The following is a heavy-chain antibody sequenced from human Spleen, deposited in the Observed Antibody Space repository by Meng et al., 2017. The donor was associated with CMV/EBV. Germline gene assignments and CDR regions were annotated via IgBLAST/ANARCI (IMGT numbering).Heavy chain of an antibody. J-gene: IGHJ6*02. CDR2: IYYSGST. CDR3: ARDRVSYDILTGYPYGMDV. Sequence: SETLSLTCTVSGGSISSSSYYWGWIRQPPGKGLEWIGSIYYSGSTYYNPSLKSRVTISVDTSTNQFSLKLSSVTAADTAVYYCARDRVSYDILTGYPYGMDVWGQGTTVTVSS. CDR1: GGSISSSSYY. V-gene: IGHV4-39*07. D-gene: IGHD3-9*01.